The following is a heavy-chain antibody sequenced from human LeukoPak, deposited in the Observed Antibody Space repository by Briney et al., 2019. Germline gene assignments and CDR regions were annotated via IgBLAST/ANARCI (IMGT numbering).Heavy chain of an antibody. Sequence: GGSLRLSCAASGFTFSSYSMNWVRQAPGKGLEWVSPISSSSSYIYYADSVKGRFTISRDNAKNSLYLQMNSLRAEDTAVYYCARTLIAARPGAFDIWGQGTMVTVSS. D-gene: IGHD6-6*01. CDR2: ISSSSSYI. CDR3: ARTLIAARPGAFDI. V-gene: IGHV3-21*01. J-gene: IGHJ3*02. CDR1: GFTFSSYS.